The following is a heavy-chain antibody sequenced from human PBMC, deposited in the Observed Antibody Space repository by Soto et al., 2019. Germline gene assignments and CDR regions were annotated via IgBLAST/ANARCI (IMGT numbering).Heavy chain of an antibody. D-gene: IGHD6-13*01. Sequence: EVQLLESGGGLVQPGGSLRLSCAASGFTFSSYAMSWVRQAPGKGLEWVSAISGSGGTTYYADSVKGRFTFSRDNSKNRLYLRRDSLRAEDSAVYYCAKTASGWFSAWDVWGQGAMVTVSS. CDR1: GFTFSSYA. V-gene: IGHV3-23*01. J-gene: IGHJ3*01. CDR2: ISGSGGTT. CDR3: AKTASGWFSAWDV.